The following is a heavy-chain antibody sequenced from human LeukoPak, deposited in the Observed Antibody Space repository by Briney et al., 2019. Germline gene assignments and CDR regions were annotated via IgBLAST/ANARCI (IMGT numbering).Heavy chain of an antibody. CDR2: ISGSGGST. J-gene: IGHJ4*02. CDR1: GFIFSSYE. D-gene: IGHD2-15*01. CDR3: AKDVCSGGSCYFDY. Sequence: PGGSLRLSCAASGFIFSSYEMNWVRQAPGKGLEWVSAISGSGGSTYYADSVKGRFTISRDNSKNTLYLQMNSLRAEDTAVYYCAKDVCSGGSCYFDYWGQGTLVTVSS. V-gene: IGHV3-23*01.